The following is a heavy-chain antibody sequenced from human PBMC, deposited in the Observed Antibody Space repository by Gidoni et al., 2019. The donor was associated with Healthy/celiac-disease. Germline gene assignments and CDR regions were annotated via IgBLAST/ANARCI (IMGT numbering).Heavy chain of an antibody. CDR1: GFTFNNYA. CDR2: VSDDGDDT. J-gene: IGHJ4*02. Sequence: EVQLLESGGLLVQSGGSLRLSCAASGFTFNNYAMTWVRQPPGKGLEWVSTVSDDGDDTYYADSVKGRFTISRDNSKNTLYLQMTRLRVEDTAVYYCAITNSFNYWGRGTLVTVSS. V-gene: IGHV3-23*01. D-gene: IGHD1-20*01. CDR3: AITNSFNY.